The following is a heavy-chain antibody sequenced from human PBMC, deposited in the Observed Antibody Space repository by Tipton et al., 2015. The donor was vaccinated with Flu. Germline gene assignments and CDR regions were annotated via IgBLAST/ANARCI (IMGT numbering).Heavy chain of an antibody. D-gene: IGHD2-21*02. CDR2: INHSGNT. J-gene: IGHJ3*02. V-gene: IGHV4-34*01. CDR1: GGSFSGCY. CDR3: ATHCVGVCSHAFDI. Sequence: LRLSCAVYGGSFSGCYWSWIRQPPGKGLEWIGEINHSGNTNYNPSLKSRVTISGDTSKNQFSLKLSSVTAADTAVYYCATHCVGVCSHAFDIWGQGTMVTVSS.